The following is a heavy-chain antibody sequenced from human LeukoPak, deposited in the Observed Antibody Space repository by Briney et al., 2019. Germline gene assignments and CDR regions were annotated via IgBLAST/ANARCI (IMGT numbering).Heavy chain of an antibody. D-gene: IGHD4-23*01. CDR2: IYYSGST. J-gene: IGHJ4*02. CDR3: AREELRWGFDY. Sequence: SETLSLTCTVSGVSFSSNFWGWIRQPPGKGLEWIGYIYYSGSTNYNPSLKSRVTISVDTSKNQFSLKLSSVTAADTAAYYCAREELRWGFDYWGQGTLVTVSS. V-gene: IGHV4-59*01. CDR1: GVSFSSNF.